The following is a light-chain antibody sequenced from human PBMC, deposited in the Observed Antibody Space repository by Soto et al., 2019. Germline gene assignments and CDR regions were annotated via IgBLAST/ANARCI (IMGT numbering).Light chain of an antibody. J-gene: IGKJ5*01. CDR2: GAS. CDR3: QQLNSYLT. V-gene: IGKV3D-20*02. CDR1: QSVSSSY. Sequence: EIVMTQSPATLSVSPGERATHSFSASQSVSSSYLAWYQQKPGQAPRLLIYGASSRATGIPDRFSGSGSGTDFTLTISSLQPEDFATYYCQQLNSYLTFGQGTRLEI.